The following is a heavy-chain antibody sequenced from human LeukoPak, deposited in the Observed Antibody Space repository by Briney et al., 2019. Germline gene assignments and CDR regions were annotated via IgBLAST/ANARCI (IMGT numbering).Heavy chain of an antibody. D-gene: IGHD1-1*01. CDR3: TRLRPPEGTDAFDI. CDR2: IRTKTNRYIT. J-gene: IGHJ3*02. V-gene: IGHV3-73*01. CDR1: GFTFSDSA. Sequence: GGSLRLSCAASGFTFSDSAIHWVRQASGKGLEWLGRIRTKTNRYITAYAASLKGRFTISRDDSESMAYLQMNSLKTEDTAVYYCTRLRPPEGTDAFDIWGQGTMVTVSS.